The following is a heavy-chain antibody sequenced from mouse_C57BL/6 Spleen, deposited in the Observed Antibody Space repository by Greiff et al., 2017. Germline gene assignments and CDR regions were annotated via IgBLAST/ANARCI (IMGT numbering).Heavy chain of an antibody. J-gene: IGHJ3*01. V-gene: IGHV3-6*01. CDR2: ISYDGSN. D-gene: IGHD2-1*01. Sequence: EVQLVESGPGLVKPSQSLSLTCSVTGYSITSGYYWNWIRQFPGNKLEWMGYISYDGSNNYNPSLKNRISITRDTSKNQFFLKLNSVTTEDTATYYCAREEGNYEGFAYWGQGTLGTVSA. CDR1: GYSITSGYY. CDR3: AREEGNYEGFAY.